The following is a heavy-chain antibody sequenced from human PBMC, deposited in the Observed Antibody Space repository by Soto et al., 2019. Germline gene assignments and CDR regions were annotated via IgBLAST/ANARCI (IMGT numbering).Heavy chain of an antibody. CDR2: IYHSGST. D-gene: IGHD3-22*01. Sequence: LQTLSLTCTVACGSSRSGGYSCSWIRKPPGKGLEWIGYIYHSGSTYYNPSLKSRVTISVDRSKNQFSLKLTSVTAADTAVYYCARHQGYYYDTSGYFDYWGLGTLVTVSS. J-gene: IGHJ4*02. CDR1: CGSSRSGGYS. V-gene: IGHV4-30-2*01. CDR3: ARHQGYYYDTSGYFDY.